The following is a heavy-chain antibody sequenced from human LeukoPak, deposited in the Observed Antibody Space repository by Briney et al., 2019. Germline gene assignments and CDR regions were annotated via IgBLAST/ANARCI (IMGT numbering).Heavy chain of an antibody. CDR1: GFSFSTYW. CDR2: IKADGRET. V-gene: IGHV3-7*01. J-gene: IGHJ4*02. Sequence: GGSLRLSCAASGFSFSTYWMTWVRQAPGKGLEWVANIKADGRETYYVDSVKGRFTISRDNAQNSLYLQLNSLRVEDTAAYYCAKGGHVDYCGQGSLVTVSS. CDR3: AKGGHVDY.